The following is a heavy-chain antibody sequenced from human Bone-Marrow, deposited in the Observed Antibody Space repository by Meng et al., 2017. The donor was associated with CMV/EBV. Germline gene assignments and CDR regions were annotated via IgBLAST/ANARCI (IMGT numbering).Heavy chain of an antibody. J-gene: IGHJ6*02. D-gene: IGHD2-2*01. V-gene: IGHV3-11*01. Sequence: GESLKISCAASGFTFSDYYMSWIRQAPGKGLEWVSYISSSGSTIYYADSVKGRFTISRDNAKNTLYLQMNSLRAEDTAVYYCARSQLLYYYYGMDVWGQGTTVTFYS. CDR3: ARSQLLYYYYGMDV. CDR2: ISSSGSTI. CDR1: GFTFSDYY.